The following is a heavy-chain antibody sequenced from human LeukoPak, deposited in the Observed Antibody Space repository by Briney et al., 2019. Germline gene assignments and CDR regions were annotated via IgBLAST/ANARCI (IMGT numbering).Heavy chain of an antibody. CDR2: VSGSGGST. V-gene: IGHV3-23*01. CDR3: AKDIGNYNWHFDF. D-gene: IGHD4-11*01. CDR1: GFTFTSYA. J-gene: IGHJ2*01. Sequence: GGSLRLSCAASGFTFTSYAVSWVRQAPGKGLEWVSAVSGSGGSTYYADSVKGRFTVSRDKSKNTLYLLMNSLRADDTAIYYCAKDIGNYNWHFDFWGRGTLVTVSS.